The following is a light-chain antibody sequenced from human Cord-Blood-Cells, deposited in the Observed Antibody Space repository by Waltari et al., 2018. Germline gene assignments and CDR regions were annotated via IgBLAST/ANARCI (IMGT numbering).Light chain of an antibody. J-gene: IGLJ2*01. CDR2: GKN. CDR3: NSRDSSGNHVV. Sequence: SSELTQDPAVSVALGQTVRITCQGDSLRSYYASWYQQKPGQAPVLVIYGKNNRPSGIPDRFSGSSSGNPASLTITGAQAEDEADYYCNSRDSSGNHVVFGGVTKLTVL. CDR1: SLRSYY. V-gene: IGLV3-19*01.